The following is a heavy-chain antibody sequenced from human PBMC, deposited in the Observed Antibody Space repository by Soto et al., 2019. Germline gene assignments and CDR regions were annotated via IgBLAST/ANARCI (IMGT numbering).Heavy chain of an antibody. CDR1: GGSISSSSYY. Sequence: QLQLQESGPGLVKPSETLSLTCTVSGGSISSSSYYWGWIRQPPGKGLEWIGSIYDSGSTYYNPSLKDRVTISVDTSKNQFSLQLSSVTAADTAVYCCARLPDALLGWSDNWFDPWGQGTLVTVSS. CDR3: ARLPDALLGWSDNWFDP. V-gene: IGHV4-39*01. D-gene: IGHD6-19*01. CDR2: IYDSGST. J-gene: IGHJ5*02.